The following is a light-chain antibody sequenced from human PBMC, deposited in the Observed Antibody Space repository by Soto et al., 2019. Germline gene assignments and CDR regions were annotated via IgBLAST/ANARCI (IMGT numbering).Light chain of an antibody. CDR1: SSDVGGYDY. CDR3: SSYTTSSSVV. Sequence: QSALTQPASVSGSPGQSITMSCTGTSSDVGGYDYVSWYQQHPDKAPKLMIYDVTHRPSGVSNRFSGSKSGNTASLTISGLQAEDEADYYCSSYTTSSSVVFGGGTKLTVL. CDR2: DVT. V-gene: IGLV2-14*03. J-gene: IGLJ3*02.